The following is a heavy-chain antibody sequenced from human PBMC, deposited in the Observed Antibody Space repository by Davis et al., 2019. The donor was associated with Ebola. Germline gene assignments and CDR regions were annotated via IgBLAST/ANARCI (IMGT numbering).Heavy chain of an antibody. V-gene: IGHV4-59*08. CDR2: IYYSGST. CDR1: GGSISSYY. J-gene: IGHJ4*02. Sequence: MPGGSLRLSCTVSGGSISSYYWSWIRQPPGKGLEWIGYIYYSGSTNYNPSLKSRVTISVDTSKNQFSLKLSSVTAADTAVYYCARRGVYGDYRYYFGYWGQGTLVTVSS. CDR3: ARRGVYGDYRYYFGY. D-gene: IGHD4-17*01.